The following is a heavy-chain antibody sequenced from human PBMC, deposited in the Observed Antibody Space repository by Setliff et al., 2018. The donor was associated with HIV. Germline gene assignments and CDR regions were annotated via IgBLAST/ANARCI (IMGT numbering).Heavy chain of an antibody. D-gene: IGHD6-6*01. Sequence: SETLSLTCTVSGSSISGHFWTWIRQPPGKGLEWIGYIYTTGSTNYNPSLTSRVSISVDTSKNKFSLKMRSVTAADTAVYYCARVPPEYSSSSQAFDIWGQGTKVTVSS. CDR3: ARVPPEYSSSSQAFDI. CDR2: IYTTGST. V-gene: IGHV4-59*11. J-gene: IGHJ3*02. CDR1: GSSISGHF.